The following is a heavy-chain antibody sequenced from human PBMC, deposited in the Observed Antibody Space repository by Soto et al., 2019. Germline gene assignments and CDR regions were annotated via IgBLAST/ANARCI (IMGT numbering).Heavy chain of an antibody. V-gene: IGHV4-59*01. CDR3: ARLPPGGSSSVHFDY. D-gene: IGHD6-6*01. CDR2: IYYSGST. CDR1: GGSISSYY. Sequence: PSETLSLTCTVSGGSISSYYWSWIRQPPGKGLEWIGYIYYSGSTNYNPSLKSRVTISVDTSKNQFSLKLSSVTAADTAVYYCARLPPGGSSSVHFDYWGEGALVTVS. J-gene: IGHJ4*02.